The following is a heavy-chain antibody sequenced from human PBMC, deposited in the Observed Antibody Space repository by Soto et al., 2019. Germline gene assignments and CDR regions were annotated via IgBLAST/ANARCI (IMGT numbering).Heavy chain of an antibody. D-gene: IGHD6-13*01. CDR1: GGTFSSYA. V-gene: IGHV1-69*06. Sequence: ASVKVSCKASGGTFSSYAISWVRQAPGQGLEWMGGIIPIFGTANYAQKFQGRVTITADKSTSTAYMELSSLRSEDTAVYYCARAPPTQPGIAAAGQRGGYYYYGMDVWGQGTTVTVSS. CDR3: ARAPPTQPGIAAAGQRGGYYYYGMDV. J-gene: IGHJ6*02. CDR2: IIPIFGTA.